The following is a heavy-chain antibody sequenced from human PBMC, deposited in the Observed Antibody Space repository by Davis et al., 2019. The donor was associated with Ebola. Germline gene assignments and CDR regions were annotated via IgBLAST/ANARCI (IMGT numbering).Heavy chain of an antibody. Sequence: GESLKISCAASGFTFSSYAMRWVRQAPGKGLEWVSAISGSGGSTYYADSVKGRFTISRDNSKNTLYLQMNSLRAEDTAVYYCAKAGSGSYFDYWGQGTLVTVSS. V-gene: IGHV3-23*01. D-gene: IGHD1-26*01. CDR1: GFTFSSYA. J-gene: IGHJ4*02. CDR2: ISGSGGST. CDR3: AKAGSGSYFDY.